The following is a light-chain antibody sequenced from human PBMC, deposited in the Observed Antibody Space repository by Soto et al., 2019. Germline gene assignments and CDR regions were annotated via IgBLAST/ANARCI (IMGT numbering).Light chain of an antibody. CDR3: QQRSNWPLLT. V-gene: IGKV3-11*01. CDR1: QSVSIY. J-gene: IGKJ4*01. CDR2: DAS. Sequence: EIVLTQSPATLSLSPGERATLSCRASQSVSIYLAWYQQKPGQAPRLLIYDASNRATGIPARFSGCGSGTGFTLTITSLEPEDFAVYYCQQRSNWPLLTFGGGTKVEIK.